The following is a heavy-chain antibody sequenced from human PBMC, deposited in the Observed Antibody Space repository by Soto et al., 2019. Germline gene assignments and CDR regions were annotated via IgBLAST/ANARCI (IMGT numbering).Heavy chain of an antibody. CDR1: GGSISSSNW. J-gene: IGHJ5*02. Sequence: SETLSLTCAVSGGSISSSNWWSWVRQPPGKGLEWIGEIYYSGSTYYNPSLKSRVTISVDTSKNQFSLKLSSVTAADTAVYYCARGLPYYYDSSGFPWFDPWGQGTLVTVSS. V-gene: IGHV4-4*02. CDR2: IYYSGST. D-gene: IGHD3-22*01. CDR3: ARGLPYYYDSSGFPWFDP.